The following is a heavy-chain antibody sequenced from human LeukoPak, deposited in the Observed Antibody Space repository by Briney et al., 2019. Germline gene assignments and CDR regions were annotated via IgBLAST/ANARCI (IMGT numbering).Heavy chain of an antibody. CDR2: IYTSGST. D-gene: IGHD3-10*01. V-gene: IGHV4-4*07. Sequence: SETLSLTCTVYGGSISSYYWSWIRQPAGKGLEWIGRIYTSGSTNYNPSLKSRVTMSVDTSKNQFSLKLSSVTAADTAVYYCARTGGGELPWFGELLSTFDYWGQGTLVTVSS. CDR1: GGSISSYY. J-gene: IGHJ4*02. CDR3: ARTGGGELPWFGELLSTFDY.